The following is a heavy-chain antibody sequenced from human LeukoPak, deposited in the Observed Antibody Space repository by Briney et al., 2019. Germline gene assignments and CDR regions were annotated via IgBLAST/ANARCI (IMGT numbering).Heavy chain of an antibody. CDR1: GFTFSNYG. J-gene: IGHJ4*02. V-gene: IGHV3-30*03. CDR2: ISSDGSNK. Sequence: GGSLRLSCAASGFTFSNYGMQWVRQAPGKGLEWVALISSDGSNKYYADPVKGRFTISRDNSKNTLYLQMDSLRTEGTALYYCAGGWDFGDYWGQGTLVTVSS. CDR3: AGGWDFGDY. D-gene: IGHD1-26*01.